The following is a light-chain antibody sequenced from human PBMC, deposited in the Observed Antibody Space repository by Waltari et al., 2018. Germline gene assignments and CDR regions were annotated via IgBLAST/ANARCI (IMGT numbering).Light chain of an antibody. CDR2: EDN. CDR3: CSTDSNGNPA. CDR1: ELPNKY. Sequence: SYDLTQPPSMSVSPGQTAMITCSGSELPNKYAYWYQQKSGQAPVLVSSEDNKRPSGIPGRFSGSTSGTLATWTISGAQVEDDADYYCCSTDSNGNPAFGGGTRLTVL. V-gene: IGLV3-10*01. J-gene: IGLJ2*01.